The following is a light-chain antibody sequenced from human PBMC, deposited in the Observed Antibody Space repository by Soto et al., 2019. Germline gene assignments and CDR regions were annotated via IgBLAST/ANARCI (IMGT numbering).Light chain of an antibody. CDR3: QSYDSSRSAYV. CDR1: SSNIGAGYD. CDR2: GNS. V-gene: IGLV1-40*01. Sequence: QSVLTQPPSVSGAPGQRVTISCTGSSSNIGAGYDVHWYQQLPGTAPKLLIYGNSNRPSGVPDRFSGSKSGTSASLAITGLQAEDEADYYCQSYDSSRSAYVVGTGTKLTVL. J-gene: IGLJ1*01.